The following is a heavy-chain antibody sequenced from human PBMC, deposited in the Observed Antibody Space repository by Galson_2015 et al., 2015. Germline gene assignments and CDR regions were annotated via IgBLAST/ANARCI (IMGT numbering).Heavy chain of an antibody. D-gene: IGHD5-18*01. J-gene: IGHJ4*02. CDR1: GFTFSSYP. Sequence: ASGFTFSSYPMGWVRQAPGKGLEWVSGISASGGSTYYADSVKGRFTISRDSSKNTLYLQMNSLRPEDTAVYYCAKDYGGTAMGKYYFDYWGQGTLVSVSS. V-gene: IGHV3-23*01. CDR3: AKDYGGTAMGKYYFDY. CDR2: ISASGGST.